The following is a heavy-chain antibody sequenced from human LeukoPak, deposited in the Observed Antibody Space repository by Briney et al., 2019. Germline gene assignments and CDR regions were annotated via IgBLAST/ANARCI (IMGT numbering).Heavy chain of an antibody. CDR1: GFTFSSYA. CDR2: ISGSGGST. CDR3: AKSIVVVTANLDYFDY. Sequence: GGSLRLSCAASGFTFSSYAMSWVCQAPGKGLEWVSAISGSGGSTYYADSVKGRFTISRDNSKNTLYLQMNSLRAEDTAVYYCAKSIVVVTANLDYFDYWGQGTLVTVSS. D-gene: IGHD2-21*02. J-gene: IGHJ4*02. V-gene: IGHV3-23*01.